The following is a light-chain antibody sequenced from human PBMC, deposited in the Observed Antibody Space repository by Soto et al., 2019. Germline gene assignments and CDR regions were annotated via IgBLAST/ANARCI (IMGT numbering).Light chain of an antibody. CDR1: QSISSY. CDR2: DAS. Sequence: DIQMTQSPSSLSASVGDGVTITCRASQSISSYVSWYQQKPGKAPKLLIYDASSLESGVPSRFSGSGSGTEFTLTISSLQPDDFATYYCQQYNSYTFGQGTRLEIK. CDR3: QQYNSYT. J-gene: IGKJ5*01. V-gene: IGKV1-5*01.